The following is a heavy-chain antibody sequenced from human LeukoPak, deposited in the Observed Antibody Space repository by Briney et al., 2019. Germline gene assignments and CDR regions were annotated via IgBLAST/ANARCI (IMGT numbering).Heavy chain of an antibody. CDR1: GLTVSNHW. Sequence: GGSLRLSCVASGLTVSNHWMSWVRQAPGKGLEWVANIKQERGQEYYVDSVKGRFTISKDSAKNSLYLQMNSLRVEDTAMYYCASLDTAKQPLANHWGQGTLVTVSS. V-gene: IGHV3-7*03. CDR3: ASLDTAKQPLANH. D-gene: IGHD5-18*01. CDR2: IKQERGQE. J-gene: IGHJ5*02.